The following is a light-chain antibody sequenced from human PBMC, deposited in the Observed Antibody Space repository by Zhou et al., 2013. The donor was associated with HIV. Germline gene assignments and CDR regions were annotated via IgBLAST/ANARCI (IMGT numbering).Light chain of an antibody. J-gene: IGKJ1*01. Sequence: DIQMTQSPSTLSASVGDRVTITCRASQSISSWLAWYQQKPGKAPKLLIYKASSLESGVPSRFSGSGSGTEFTLAISSLQPEDFATYYCQQSNSFPWTFGQGTKVE. V-gene: IGKV1-5*03. CDR2: KAS. CDR3: QQSNSFPWT. CDR1: QSISSW.